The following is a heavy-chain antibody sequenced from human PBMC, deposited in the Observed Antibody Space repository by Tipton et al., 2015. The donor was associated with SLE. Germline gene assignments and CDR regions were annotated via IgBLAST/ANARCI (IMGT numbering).Heavy chain of an antibody. J-gene: IGHJ6*03. CDR2: IYYSGST. V-gene: IGHV4-59*01. CDR1: GGSFSGYY. Sequence: TLSLTCAVYGGSFSGYYWSWIRQPPGKGLEWIGYIYYSGSTNYNPSLKSRVTISVDTSKNQFSLKLSSVTAADTAVYYCARAEGDSSGYLYYYYYMDVWGKGTTVTVSS. D-gene: IGHD3-22*01. CDR3: ARAEGDSSGYLYYYYYMDV.